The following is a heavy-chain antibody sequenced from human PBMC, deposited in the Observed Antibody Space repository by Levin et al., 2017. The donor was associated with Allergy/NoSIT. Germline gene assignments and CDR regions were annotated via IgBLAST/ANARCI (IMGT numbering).Heavy chain of an antibody. CDR1: GFTFSTSW. V-gene: IGHV3-74*01. CDR2: INSDGSGT. Sequence: PGESLKISCAASGFTFSTSWMHWVRQAPGKGLVWVSRINSDGSGTTYADSLKGRFTISRDNARNTLYLQMNSLRAEDTSVYYCAREGSSVPTSNWFDPWGQRTLVTVSS. CDR3: AREGSSVPTSNWFDP. D-gene: IGHD6-25*01. J-gene: IGHJ5*02.